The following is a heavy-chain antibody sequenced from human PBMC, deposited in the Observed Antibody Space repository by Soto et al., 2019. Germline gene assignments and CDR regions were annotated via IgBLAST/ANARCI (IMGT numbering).Heavy chain of an antibody. CDR2: ISSNSAYI. CDR3: TRDASRDSSARGWFDP. CDR1: GFTFRSCT. D-gene: IGHD6-13*01. Sequence: PGGSLRLSCAASGFTFRSCTMNWVRQAPGKGLEWVSTISSNSAYIYYTDALRGRFTISRDNAKNSLHLQMNSLRAEDTAVYYCTRDASRDSSARGWFDPWGPGTLVTFSS. V-gene: IGHV3-21*01. J-gene: IGHJ5*02.